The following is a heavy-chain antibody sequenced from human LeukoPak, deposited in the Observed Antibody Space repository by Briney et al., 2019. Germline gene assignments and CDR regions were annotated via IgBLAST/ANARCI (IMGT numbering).Heavy chain of an antibody. CDR1: GFTFRSHA. J-gene: IGHJ4*02. CDR3: ASSYSGYAWGDY. D-gene: IGHD5-12*01. V-gene: IGHV3-23*01. Sequence: GGSLRLSCVGSGFTFRSHAMSWVRKAPEKGLEFVSGIYENGGTTYYADSVKGRFTISRDNSKNALYLQMNSLRAEDTAMYYCASSYSGYAWGDYWGQGTLVSVSS. CDR2: IYENGGTT.